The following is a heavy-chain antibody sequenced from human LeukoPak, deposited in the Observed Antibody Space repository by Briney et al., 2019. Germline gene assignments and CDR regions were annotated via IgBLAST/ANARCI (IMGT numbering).Heavy chain of an antibody. D-gene: IGHD1-26*01. V-gene: IGHV1-69*04. Sequence: SVKVSCKASGGTFSSYTISRVRQAPGQGLEWMGRIIPILGIANYAQKFQGRVTITADKSTSTAYMELSSLRSEDTAVYYCAREYMWELPTQYYFDYWGQGTLVTVSS. J-gene: IGHJ4*02. CDR3: AREYMWELPTQYYFDY. CDR1: GGTFSSYT. CDR2: IIPILGIA.